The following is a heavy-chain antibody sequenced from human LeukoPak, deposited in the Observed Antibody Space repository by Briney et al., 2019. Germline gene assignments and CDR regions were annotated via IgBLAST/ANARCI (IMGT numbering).Heavy chain of an antibody. CDR1: GFTFSSYG. J-gene: IGHJ4*02. V-gene: IGHV3-33*08. CDR3: ARENKYGSGSAYFDY. D-gene: IGHD3-10*01. CDR2: IWYDGSNK. Sequence: GGSLRLSCAASGFTFSSYGMHWVRQAPGKGLEWVAVIWYDGSNKYYADSVKGRFTISRDNSKNTLYLQMNSLRAEDTAVYYCARENKYGSGSAYFDYWGQGTLVTVSS.